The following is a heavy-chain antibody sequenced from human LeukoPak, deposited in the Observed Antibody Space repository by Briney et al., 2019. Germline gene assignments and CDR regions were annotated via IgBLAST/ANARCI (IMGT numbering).Heavy chain of an antibody. Sequence: PSETLSLTCAVYGGSFSGYYWSWIRQPPGKGLEWIGEINHSGSTNYNPSLKSRVTISVDTYKNQFSLKLSSVTAADTAVYYCAALYYYDSSGYLYYFDYWGQGTLVTVSS. CDR1: GGSFSGYY. CDR3: AALYYYDSSGYLYYFDY. V-gene: IGHV4-34*01. CDR2: INHSGST. J-gene: IGHJ4*02. D-gene: IGHD3-22*01.